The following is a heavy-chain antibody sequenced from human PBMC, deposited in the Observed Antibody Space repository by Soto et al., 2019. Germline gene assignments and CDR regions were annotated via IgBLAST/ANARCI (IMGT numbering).Heavy chain of an antibody. V-gene: IGHV4-59*08. J-gene: IGHJ4*02. Sequence: SETLSLTCTFSGGSISSYYWSLIRQPPGKGLEWIGNIYYSGSTNYNPSLKSRVTISVDTSKNQFSLKLSSVTAADTAVYYCARSMTTVVTLDYWGQGTLVTVSS. CDR2: IYYSGST. D-gene: IGHD4-17*01. CDR1: GGSISSYY. CDR3: ARSMTTVVTLDY.